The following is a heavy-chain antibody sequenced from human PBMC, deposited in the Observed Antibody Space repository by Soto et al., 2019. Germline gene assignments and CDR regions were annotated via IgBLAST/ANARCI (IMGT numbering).Heavy chain of an antibody. CDR2: ISSSSSYI. CDR1: GFTFSSYS. CDR3: AVRNFDWLLYRDY. V-gene: IGHV3-21*01. D-gene: IGHD3-9*01. J-gene: IGHJ4*02. Sequence: EVQLVESGGGLVKPGGSLRLSCAASGFTFSSYSMNWVRQAPGKGLEWVSSISSSSSYIYYADSVKGRFTISRDNAKNSLYLQMNSLRAEDTAVYYCAVRNFDWLLYRDYWGQGTLVTVSS.